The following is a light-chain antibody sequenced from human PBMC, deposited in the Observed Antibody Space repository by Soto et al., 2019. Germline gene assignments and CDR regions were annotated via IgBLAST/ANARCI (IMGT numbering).Light chain of an antibody. CDR2: AAS. V-gene: IGKV1-12*01. J-gene: IGKJ5*01. CDR3: HQGNSFPVT. Sequence: DIQMTQSPSSVSASVGDRVTITCRASQGISNWLAWYQQKPGKAPKLLIYAASALKSGVPSRFSGSGSGTDFTLAINSLEPEEFATYSCHQGNSFPVTCGQGTRLEIK. CDR1: QGISNW.